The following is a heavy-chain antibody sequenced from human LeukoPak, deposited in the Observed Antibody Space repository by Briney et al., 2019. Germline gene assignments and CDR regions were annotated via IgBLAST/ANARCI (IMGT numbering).Heavy chain of an antibody. Sequence: EASVKVSCKASGYKFTDDYMHWVRQAPGQGLEFMGWINPDSGFTNYAQKFKGRVTMTRGTSISTAYLEVRGLTSDDTAVYYCAPTAEAYTSWWKVWGQGTLVTVSS. V-gene: IGHV1-2*02. D-gene: IGHD3-16*01. CDR1: GYKFTDDY. CDR2: INPDSGFT. CDR3: APTAEAYTSWWKV. J-gene: IGHJ4*02.